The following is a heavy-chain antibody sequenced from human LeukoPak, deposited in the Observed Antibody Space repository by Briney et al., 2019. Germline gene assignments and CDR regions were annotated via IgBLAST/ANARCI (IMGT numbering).Heavy chain of an antibody. CDR1: GGSISTGSYY. CDR3: ARSSSAFDI. CDR2: IYTSGST. V-gene: IGHV4-61*02. Sequence: SETLSLTCTVSGGSISTGSYYWNWIRQPAGKGLEWIGRIYTSGSTNYNPSIKSRVTISVDTSKNQFSLKLSSVTAADTAVYYCARSSSAFDIWGQGTMVTVSS. J-gene: IGHJ3*02.